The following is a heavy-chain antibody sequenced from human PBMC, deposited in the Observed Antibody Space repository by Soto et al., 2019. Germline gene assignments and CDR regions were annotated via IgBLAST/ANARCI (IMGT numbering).Heavy chain of an antibody. CDR3: ASSGRNIAAAGNFDP. V-gene: IGHV1-69*02. CDR2: IIPILGIA. D-gene: IGHD6-13*01. J-gene: IGHJ5*02. CDR1: GGTFSSYT. Sequence: QVQLVQSGAEVKKPGSSVKVSCKASGGTFSSYTISWVRQAPGQGLEWMGRIIPILGIANYAQKFQGRVTITADKSTSTAYMELSSLRSADTAVYYCASSGRNIAAAGNFDPGGQGTLVTVSS.